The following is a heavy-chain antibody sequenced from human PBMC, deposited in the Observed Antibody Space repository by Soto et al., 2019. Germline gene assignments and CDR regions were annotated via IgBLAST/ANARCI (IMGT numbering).Heavy chain of an antibody. J-gene: IGHJ4*02. CDR3: ARSPMVRGVYAVDY. V-gene: IGHV1-69*02. D-gene: IGHD3-10*01. CDR2: IIPILGIG. CDR1: GGTFGSYT. Sequence: QVQLVQSGAEVKKPGSSVKVSCKASGGTFGSYTISWVRQAPGQGLEWMGRIIPILGIGNYAQKFQGRVTITADKSTSTAYMELSSLRSEDTAVYYCARSPMVRGVYAVDYWGQGTLVTVSS.